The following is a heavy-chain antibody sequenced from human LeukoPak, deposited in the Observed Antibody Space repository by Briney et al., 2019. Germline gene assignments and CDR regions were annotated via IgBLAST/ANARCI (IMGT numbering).Heavy chain of an antibody. CDR1: GYSISSSNW. V-gene: IGHV4-28*01. CDR3: ARLNVVGGTAWFDP. CDR2: ISYTGST. Sequence: PSETLSLTCAVSGYSISSSNWWGWIRQPPGKGLEWIGYISYTGSTYYNPSLKSRVTMSVDTSKNQFSLKPSSVTAADTAVYYCARLNVVGGTAWFDPWGQGTLVTVSS. J-gene: IGHJ5*02. D-gene: IGHD1-26*01.